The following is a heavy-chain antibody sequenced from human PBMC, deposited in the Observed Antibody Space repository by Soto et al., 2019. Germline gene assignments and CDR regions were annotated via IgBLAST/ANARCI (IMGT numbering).Heavy chain of an antibody. D-gene: IGHD2-2*01. V-gene: IGHV1-18*04. CDR3: AREPVERYQLLLPWGMDG. CDR2: ISAYNGNT. CDR1: GYTFTSYG. J-gene: IGHJ6*02. Sequence: QVQLVQSGAEVKKPGASVKVSCKASGYTFTSYGISWVRQAPGQGLEWMGWISAYNGNTNYAQKLQGRVTMTTDTSTSTAYMELRSLRSDDTAVYYCAREPVERYQLLLPWGMDGWGQGTTVTVSS.